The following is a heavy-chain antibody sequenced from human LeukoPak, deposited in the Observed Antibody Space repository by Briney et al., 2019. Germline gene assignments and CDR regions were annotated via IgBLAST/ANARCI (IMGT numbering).Heavy chain of an antibody. V-gene: IGHV4-34*01. CDR1: GGSFSGYY. CDR2: INHSGST. CDR3: ARGLRWELLS. D-gene: IGHD1-26*01. Sequence: SETLSLTCAVYGGSFSGYYWSWFRQPPGKGLEWIGEINHSGSTNYNPSLKSRVTISVDTSKNQFSLKLSSVTAADTAVYYCARGLRWELLSWGQGTLVTVSS. J-gene: IGHJ4*02.